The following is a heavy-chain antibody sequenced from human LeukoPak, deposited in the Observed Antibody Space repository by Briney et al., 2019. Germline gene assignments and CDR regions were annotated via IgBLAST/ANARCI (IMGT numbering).Heavy chain of an antibody. J-gene: IGHJ3*02. CDR3: ARDSSGGDYGLAVYDAFDI. V-gene: IGHV1-69*05. Sequence: ASVKVSCKAPGGTLSSYAISWVRQAPGQGLEWMGGIIPIFGTANYAQKFQGRVTITTDESTSTAYMELSSLRSEDTAVYYCARDSSGGDYGLAVYDAFDIWGQGTMVTVSS. CDR2: IIPIFGTA. D-gene: IGHD4-17*01. CDR1: GGTLSSYA.